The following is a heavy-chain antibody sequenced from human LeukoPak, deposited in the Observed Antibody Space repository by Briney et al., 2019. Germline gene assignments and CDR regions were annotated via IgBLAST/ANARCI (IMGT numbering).Heavy chain of an antibody. J-gene: IGHJ3*02. V-gene: IGHV4-61*02. D-gene: IGHD3-22*01. CDR2: IYTSGST. Sequence: SQTLSLTFTVSGGSISSGSYYWSWIRQPAGKGLEWIGRIYTSGSTNYNPSLKSRVTISVDTSKNQFSLKLSSVTAADTAVYYCARDGDYYDSSGYYSEDHAFDIWGQGTMVTVSS. CDR1: GGSISSGSYY. CDR3: ARDGDYYDSSGYYSEDHAFDI.